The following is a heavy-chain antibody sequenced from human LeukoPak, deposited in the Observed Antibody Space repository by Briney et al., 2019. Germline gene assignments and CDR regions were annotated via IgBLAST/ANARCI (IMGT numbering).Heavy chain of an antibody. CDR3: AKSPIVPAAPDGAFDI. CDR2: INGGGGAA. D-gene: IGHD2-2*01. CDR1: GFTFKTYA. V-gene: IGHV3-23*01. Sequence: PGGSLRLSCAASGFTFKTYALSWIRQAPGKGLEWVSVINGGGGAAYYADSVKGRFTISRDNSKNTLYLQMNSLRVEDTAIYYCAKSPIVPAAPDGAFDIWGQGTVVTVSS. J-gene: IGHJ3*02.